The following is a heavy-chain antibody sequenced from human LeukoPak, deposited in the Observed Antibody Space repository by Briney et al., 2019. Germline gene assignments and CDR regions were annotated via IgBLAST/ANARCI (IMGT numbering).Heavy chain of an antibody. J-gene: IGHJ6*02. CDR2: ITSSGTTI. CDR1: EFTFSDYF. Sequence: PGGSLRLSCAASEFTFSDYFISWIRQAPGKGLEWISYITSSGTTIYYADSVKGRFTISRDNANNSLFLQMNSLRVEDTAVYQCASTSRGGSKAYYYYYYGIVVWGQGTTVADCS. D-gene: IGHD5-24*01. CDR3: ASTSRGGSKAYYYYYYGIVV. V-gene: IGHV3-11*01.